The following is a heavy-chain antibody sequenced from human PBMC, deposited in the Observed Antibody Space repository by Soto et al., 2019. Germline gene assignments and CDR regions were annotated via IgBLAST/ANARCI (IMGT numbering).Heavy chain of an antibody. Sequence: ASVKVSCKASGYTFTRYGFSWVRQAPGQGLEWMGWISANNDDTNYAQKLQGRVTMTTDTSTSTAYMELRSLRSDDTAVYYCARDSSSGYYDSSDYPTGFDYWGQGTLVTVSS. V-gene: IGHV1-18*01. CDR2: ISANNDDT. J-gene: IGHJ4*02. D-gene: IGHD3-22*01. CDR3: ARDSSSGYYDSSDYPTGFDY. CDR1: GYTFTRYG.